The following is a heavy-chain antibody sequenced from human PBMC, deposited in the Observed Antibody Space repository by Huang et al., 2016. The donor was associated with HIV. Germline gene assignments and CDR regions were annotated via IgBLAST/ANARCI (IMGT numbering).Heavy chain of an antibody. V-gene: IGHV1-8*03. J-gene: IGHJ3*01. Sequence: QVQLVQSGAEVKKPGASVKVSCKASGYTFTNYDINWVRQATGQGLEWMCWIISRSGVSDSAQKFQAIVTISRNTSMDTVYMALSSLTSEDTAVYYCARTVVTGGSLHLWGQGTMVTVSA. CDR2: IISRSGVS. CDR1: GYTFTNYD. CDR3: ARTVVTGGSLHL. D-gene: IGHD2-15*01.